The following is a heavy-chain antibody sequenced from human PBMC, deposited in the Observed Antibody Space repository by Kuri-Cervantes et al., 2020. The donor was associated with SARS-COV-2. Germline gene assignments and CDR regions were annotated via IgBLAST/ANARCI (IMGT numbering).Heavy chain of an antibody. CDR1: GYTFTGYY. J-gene: IGHJ3*02. D-gene: IGHD6-6*01. V-gene: IGHV1-18*04. CDR2: ISAYNGNT. Sequence: ASVKVSCKASGYTFTGYYMHWVRQAPGQGLEWMGWISAYNGNTNYAQKLQGRVTMTPDTSTSTAYMELRSLRSDDTAVYYCARGGESSSSLPIVFYIWGQGTMVTVSS. CDR3: ARGGESSSSLPIVFYI.